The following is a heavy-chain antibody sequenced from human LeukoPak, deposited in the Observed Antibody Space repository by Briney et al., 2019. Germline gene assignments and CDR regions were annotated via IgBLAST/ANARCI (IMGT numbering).Heavy chain of an antibody. CDR3: TRAGGDSWYFDY. D-gene: IGHD2-21*02. J-gene: IGHJ4*02. Sequence: QTLSLTCVISVDSVSSNSAAWNWIRQSPSRGLEWLGRTYYRFKWYNDYAVSVKSRMTLNADTSNNQFSLQLNSVTPEDTAVYYCTRAGGDSWYFDYWGQGTLVTVSS. CDR2: TYYRFKWYN. V-gene: IGHV6-1*01. CDR1: VDSVSSNSAA.